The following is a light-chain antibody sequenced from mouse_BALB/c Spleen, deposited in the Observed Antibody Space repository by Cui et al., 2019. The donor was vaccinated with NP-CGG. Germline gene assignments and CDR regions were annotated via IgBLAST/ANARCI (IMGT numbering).Light chain of an antibody. Sequence: VMTQSAALTTSPGETVTLTCRSSTGAVTTSNYANWVQEKPDHLFTGLIGGTNNRAPGVPARFSGSLIGDKAALTITGTQTEDEAIYFCALWYSNHWVFGGGTKLTVL. J-gene: IGLJ1*01. CDR3: ALWYSNHWV. CDR1: TGAVTTSNY. CDR2: GTN. V-gene: IGLV1*01.